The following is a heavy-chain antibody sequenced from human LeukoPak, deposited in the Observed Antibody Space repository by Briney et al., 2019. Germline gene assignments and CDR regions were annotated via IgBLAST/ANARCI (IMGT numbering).Heavy chain of an antibody. Sequence: EASVKVSCKVSGYTLTELSMHWVRQAPGKGLEWMGGFDPEDGETIYAQKFQGRVTMTEDTSTDTAYMELSSLRSEDTAVYYCATYSSTSRNYYYCGMDVWGKGTTVTVSS. CDR2: FDPEDGET. CDR1: GYTLTELS. V-gene: IGHV1-24*01. D-gene: IGHD2-2*01. J-gene: IGHJ6*04. CDR3: ATYSSTSRNYYYCGMDV.